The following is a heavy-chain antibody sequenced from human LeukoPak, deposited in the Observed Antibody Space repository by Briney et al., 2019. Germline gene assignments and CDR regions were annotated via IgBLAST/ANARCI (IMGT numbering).Heavy chain of an antibody. CDR3: AKAFTMIVDEGAFDV. D-gene: IGHD3-22*01. CDR1: GFTFSSYA. J-gene: IGHJ3*01. V-gene: IGHV3-23*01. Sequence: GSLRLSCAASGFTFSSYAMSWVRQAPGKGLEWVSAISGSGGSTYYADSVKGRFIISRDNSKNTLYLHMNSPRTEDTAVYYCAKAFTMIVDEGAFDVWGQGTMVTFSS. CDR2: ISGSGGST.